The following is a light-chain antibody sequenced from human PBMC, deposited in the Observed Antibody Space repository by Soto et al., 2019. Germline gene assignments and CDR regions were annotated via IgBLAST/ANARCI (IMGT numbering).Light chain of an antibody. CDR2: WAS. CDR3: QHFYTYSPWT. V-gene: IGKV1-5*03. J-gene: IGKJ1*01. CDR1: QNINNR. Sequence: DIQMTQSPSTLSASFLDRVSITCXASQNINNRLAWYQQRPGKSPKLLVYWASTLESGVPSRFSGSGSGTEFTLSISGLQPDDFATYYCQHFYTYSPWTFGQGTKVDIK.